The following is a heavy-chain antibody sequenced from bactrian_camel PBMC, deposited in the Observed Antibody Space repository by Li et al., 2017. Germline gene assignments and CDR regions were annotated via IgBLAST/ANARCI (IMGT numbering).Heavy chain of an antibody. V-gene: IGHV3S40*01. CDR2: INSDGDYT. CDR1: GFTFSSYG. Sequence: DVQLVESGGGLVQPGGSLRLSCTASGFTFSSYGMSWVRQAPGKGLEWVSTINSDGDYTYYTDSVKGRFTISRDSAKNTLYLQMNSLKPEDTAMYYCAALRSVFEFSSASCDRFLRGPQESPPKYWGQGTQVTVS. D-gene: IGHD3*01. J-gene: IGHJ4*01. CDR3: AALRSVFEFSSASCDRFLRGPQESPPKY.